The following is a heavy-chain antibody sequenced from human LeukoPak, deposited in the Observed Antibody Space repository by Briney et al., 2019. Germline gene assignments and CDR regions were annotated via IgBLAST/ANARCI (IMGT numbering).Heavy chain of an antibody. Sequence: SETLSLTCTVSGGSISSSNYYWSWIRQPAGKGLEWIGRIYTSGSTNYNPSLKSRVTMSVDTSKNQFSLKLSSVTAADTAVYYCARDLWQWLVHSDWFDPWGQGTLVTVSS. J-gene: IGHJ5*02. CDR1: GGSISSSNYY. CDR2: IYTSGST. D-gene: IGHD6-19*01. V-gene: IGHV4-61*02. CDR3: ARDLWQWLVHSDWFDP.